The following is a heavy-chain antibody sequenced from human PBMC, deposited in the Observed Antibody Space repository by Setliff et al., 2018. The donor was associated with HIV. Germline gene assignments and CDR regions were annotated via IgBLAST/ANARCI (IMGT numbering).Heavy chain of an antibody. CDR3: ARRPYYFDY. V-gene: IGHV4-38-2*02. CDR2: IYHTGST. J-gene: IGHJ4*02. Sequence: SETLSLTCTVSGNSITRDYQWGWIRQPPGEGLEWIGSIYHTGSTYYNPSLKSRVTISVDTSKKRFSLKLSSVTAADTAVYYCARRPYYFDYWGQGTLVTVSS. CDR1: GNSITRDYQ.